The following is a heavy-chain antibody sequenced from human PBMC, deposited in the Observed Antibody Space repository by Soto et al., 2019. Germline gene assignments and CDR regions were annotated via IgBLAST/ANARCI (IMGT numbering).Heavy chain of an antibody. V-gene: IGHV4-59*01. CDR1: GGSISSYY. Sequence: QVQLQESGPGLVKPSETLSLTCTVSGGSISSYYWSWIRQPPGKGLEWIGYIYYSGSTNYNPSLKSRVTISVDTSKNQFSLKLSSVTAADTAVYYCARVVTFRDGYNLVAFDIWGQGTMVTVSS. D-gene: IGHD5-12*01. CDR2: IYYSGST. CDR3: ARVVTFRDGYNLVAFDI. J-gene: IGHJ3*02.